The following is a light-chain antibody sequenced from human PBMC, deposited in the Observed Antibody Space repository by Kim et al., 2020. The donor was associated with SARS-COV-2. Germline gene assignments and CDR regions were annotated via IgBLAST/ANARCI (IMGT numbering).Light chain of an antibody. CDR2: AAS. CDR3: QQSSGTPHT. V-gene: IGKV1-39*01. CDR1: RSINKY. Sequence: SSCVGDRVTISCRSRRSINKYLNWYQQKIGKAPKLLITAASSLQSGVPSRFSGSGSGTDFTLTISSLQPEDFATYFCQQSSGTPHTFGQGNKLDI. J-gene: IGKJ2*01.